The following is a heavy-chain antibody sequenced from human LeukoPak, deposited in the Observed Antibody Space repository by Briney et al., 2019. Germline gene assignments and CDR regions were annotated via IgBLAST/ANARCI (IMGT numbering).Heavy chain of an antibody. CDR2: IRYDGSNK. Sequence: TGGSLRLSCAASGFTFSSYGMHWVRQAPGKGLEWVAFIRYDGSNKYYADSVKGRFTISRDNSKNTLYLQMNSLRAEDTAVYYCAGELLSPYAFDIWGQGTMVTVSS. CDR1: GFTFSSYG. CDR3: AGELLSPYAFDI. V-gene: IGHV3-30*02. D-gene: IGHD3-10*01. J-gene: IGHJ3*02.